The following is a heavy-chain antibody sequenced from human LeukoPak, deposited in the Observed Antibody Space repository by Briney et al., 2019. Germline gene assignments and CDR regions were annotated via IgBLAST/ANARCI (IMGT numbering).Heavy chain of an antibody. CDR1: GFTFSSYW. CDR3: AKGPLIEVAGTTWDY. Sequence: GGSLRLSCAASGFTFSSYWMSWVRQAPGKGLEWVANIKQDGSEKYYVDSVKGRFTISRDNAKNSLYLQMNSLRAEDTAVYYCAKGPLIEVAGTTWDYWGQGTLVTVSS. D-gene: IGHD6-19*01. J-gene: IGHJ4*02. V-gene: IGHV3-7*03. CDR2: IKQDGSEK.